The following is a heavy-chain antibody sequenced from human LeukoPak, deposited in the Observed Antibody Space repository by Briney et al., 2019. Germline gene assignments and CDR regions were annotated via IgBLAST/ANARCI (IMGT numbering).Heavy chain of an antibody. CDR2: ISAYNGNT. V-gene: IGHV1-18*04. CDR1: GYTFTGYY. J-gene: IGHJ4*02. D-gene: IGHD6-19*01. Sequence: GASAKVSCKASGYTFTGYYMHWVRQAPGQGLEWMGWISAYNGNTNYAQKLQGRVTMTTDTSTSTAYMELRSLRSDDTAVYYCARDQRAVAGPPFDYWGQGTLVTVSS. CDR3: ARDQRAVAGPPFDY.